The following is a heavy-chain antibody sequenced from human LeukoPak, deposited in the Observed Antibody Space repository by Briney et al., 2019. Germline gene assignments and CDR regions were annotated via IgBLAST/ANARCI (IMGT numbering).Heavy chain of an antibody. J-gene: IGHJ3*02. V-gene: IGHV3-74*01. D-gene: IGHD3-10*01. Sequence: GGSLRPSCAASGFTFSSYWMHWVRQAPGKGLVWVSRINSDGSSTSYADSVKGRSTISRDNAKNTLYLQMNSLRAEDTAVYYCAREWFGEGDAFDIWGQGTMVTVSS. CDR3: AREWFGEGDAFDI. CDR1: GFTFSSYW. CDR2: INSDGSST.